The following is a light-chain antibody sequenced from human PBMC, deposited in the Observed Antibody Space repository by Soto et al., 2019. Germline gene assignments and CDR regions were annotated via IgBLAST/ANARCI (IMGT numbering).Light chain of an antibody. J-gene: IGLJ1*01. CDR3: QSYDNSLSAYV. CDR2: SNN. V-gene: IGLV1-44*01. CDR1: SSNIGSNT. Sequence: QSVLPQPPSASGTPGQRVTISCSGSSSNIGSNTVSWYQQLPGTAPKLLIYSNNQRPSGFPDRFSGSKSGTSASLAISGLQADDEADYYCQSYDNSLSAYVFGTGTKLTVL.